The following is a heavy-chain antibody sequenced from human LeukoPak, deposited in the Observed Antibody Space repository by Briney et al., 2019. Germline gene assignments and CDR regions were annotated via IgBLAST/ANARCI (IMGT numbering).Heavy chain of an antibody. CDR3: AKSGDYGDLNWFDP. J-gene: IGHJ5*02. Sequence: PGRSLRLSCVASGFTFISYAMTWVRQAPGKGLQWVSAISGSGGSTYYADSVKGRFTISRDNSKNTLYLQMNSLRAEDTAVYYCAKSGDYGDLNWFDPWGQGTLVTVSS. CDR2: ISGSGGST. D-gene: IGHD4-17*01. CDR1: GFTFISYA. V-gene: IGHV3-23*01.